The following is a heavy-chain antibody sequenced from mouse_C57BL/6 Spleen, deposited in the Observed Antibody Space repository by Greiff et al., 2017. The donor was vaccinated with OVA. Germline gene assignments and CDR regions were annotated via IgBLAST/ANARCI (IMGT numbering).Heavy chain of an antibody. J-gene: IGHJ3*01. CDR1: GFTFNTYA. CDR2: IRSKSSNYAT. CDR3: VRDYYGSRFAY. Sequence: EVQLVESGGGLVQPKGSLKLSCAASGFTFNTYAMHWVRQAPGKGLEWVARIRSKSSNYATYYADSVKDRFTISRDDSQSMLYLQMNNLKTEDTAMYYCVRDYYGSRFAYWGQGTLVTVSA. D-gene: IGHD1-1*01. V-gene: IGHV10-3*01.